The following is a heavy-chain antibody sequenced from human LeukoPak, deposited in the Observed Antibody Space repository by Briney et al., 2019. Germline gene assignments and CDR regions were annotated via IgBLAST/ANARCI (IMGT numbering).Heavy chain of an antibody. Sequence: PSETLSLTCTVSGGSISSYYWSWIRQPPGKGLEWIGYIYYSGSTNHNPSLKSRVTISVDTSKNQFSLKLSSVTAADTAVYYCARGARGSGSYDYWGQGTLVTVSS. J-gene: IGHJ4*02. V-gene: IGHV4-59*01. CDR3: ARGARGSGSYDY. CDR1: GGSISSYY. D-gene: IGHD3-22*01. CDR2: IYYSGST.